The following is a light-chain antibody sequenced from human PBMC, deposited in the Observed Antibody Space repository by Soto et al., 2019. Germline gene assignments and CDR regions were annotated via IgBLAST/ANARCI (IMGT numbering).Light chain of an antibody. Sequence: EIVLTQSPGTLSLSPGERATLSCRASQSVSSNYLAWYQQKPGQAPKVLIYRASIRATGIPDRFTGSGSGTDFTLTNSSLEPEAVAVYYGQQYGSSPLTFGGGTKVEIK. V-gene: IGKV3-20*01. CDR2: RAS. CDR3: QQYGSSPLT. J-gene: IGKJ4*01. CDR1: QSVSSNY.